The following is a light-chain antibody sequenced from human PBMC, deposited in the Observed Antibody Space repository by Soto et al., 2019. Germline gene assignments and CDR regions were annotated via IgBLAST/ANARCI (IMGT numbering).Light chain of an antibody. CDR3: QQANSFPIT. CDR2: ASS. V-gene: IGKV1-12*01. J-gene: IGKJ3*01. CDR1: QDILSW. Sequence: DIQMTQSPSSVSASVGDRVTITCRASQDILSWLAWYQQKPGEAPRLLIYASSNLQSGVPSRFSGSGSGTDFTINISSLQPEDFATYSCQQANSFPITFGPGTRLDIK.